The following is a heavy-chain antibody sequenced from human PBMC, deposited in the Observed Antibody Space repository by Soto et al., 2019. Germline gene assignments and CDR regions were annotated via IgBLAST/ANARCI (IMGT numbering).Heavy chain of an antibody. J-gene: IGHJ4*02. D-gene: IGHD4-17*01. Sequence: SGPTLVNPTQSLTLTCSFSGFSLRTTGTRVSWIRQPPGKALEWLARIDWDDDEFYSTSLKTRLTISKDTSKNQVLLTMTNMDPVDTATYYCARMTTVTTSYFDYWGQGILVTVS. CDR3: ARMTTVTTSYFDY. CDR1: GFSLRTTGTR. CDR2: IDWDDDE. V-gene: IGHV2-70*04.